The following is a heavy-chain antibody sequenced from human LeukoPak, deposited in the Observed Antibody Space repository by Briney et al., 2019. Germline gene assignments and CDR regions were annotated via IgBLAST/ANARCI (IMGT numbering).Heavy chain of an antibody. CDR2: IKQDGTEK. J-gene: IGHJ3*02. V-gene: IGHV3-7*01. CDR1: GFTFSSYW. CDR3: VRDYDYVWGRSHYDAFDI. Sequence: GGSLRLSCAASGFTFSSYWMIWVRQAPGKGLEWVANIKQDGTEKYFADSVKGRFTISRDNAKSSLSLQMNSLRAEDTAVYYCVRDYDYVWGRSHYDAFDIWGQGTMITVSS. D-gene: IGHD3-16*01.